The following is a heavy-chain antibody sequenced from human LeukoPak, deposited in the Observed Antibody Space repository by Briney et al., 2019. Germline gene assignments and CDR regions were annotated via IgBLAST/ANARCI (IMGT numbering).Heavy chain of an antibody. CDR2: ISGSGGST. V-gene: IGHV3-23*01. D-gene: IGHD2-15*01. Sequence: GGSLRLSCTASGFTFGDYAMTWVRQAPGKGLEWVSAISGSGGSTYYADSVKGRFTISRDNFKNTLYLQMSSLRAEDTAIYYCAKNGDRGAYCTGGTCYPYFYYYMDVWGKGTTVTI. J-gene: IGHJ6*03. CDR1: GFTFGDYA. CDR3: AKNGDRGAYCTGGTCYPYFYYYMDV.